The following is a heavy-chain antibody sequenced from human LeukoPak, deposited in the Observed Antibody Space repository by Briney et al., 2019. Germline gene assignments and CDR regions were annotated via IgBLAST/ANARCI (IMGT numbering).Heavy chain of an antibody. J-gene: IGHJ4*02. D-gene: IGHD5-24*01. Sequence: AGGSLRLSCEASGFAFRNYAMAWVRQAPGKGLEWVSYISSSSSTIYYADSVKGRFTISRDNAKNSLYLQMNSLRAEDTAVYYCTSANYGPAYWGQGTLVTVSS. V-gene: IGHV3-48*01. CDR3: TSANYGPAY. CDR1: GFAFRNYA. CDR2: ISSSSSTI.